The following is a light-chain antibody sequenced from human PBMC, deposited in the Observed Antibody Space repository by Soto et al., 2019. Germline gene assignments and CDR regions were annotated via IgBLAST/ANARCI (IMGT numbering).Light chain of an antibody. Sequence: QSVLTQPRSVSGSPGQSVTISCTGTSSDVGGYNYVSWYQQHPGKAPKLMIYDVSKRPSGVPDRFSGSKSGNTASLTISGLQAEDEDDYYCCSYAGSYTYVFGTGTRSPS. V-gene: IGLV2-11*01. J-gene: IGLJ1*01. CDR1: SSDVGGYNY. CDR2: DVS. CDR3: CSYAGSYTYV.